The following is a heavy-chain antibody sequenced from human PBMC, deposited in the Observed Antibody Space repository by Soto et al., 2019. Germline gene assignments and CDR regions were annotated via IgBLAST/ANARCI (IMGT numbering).Heavy chain of an antibody. Sequence: QVQLVESGGGVVQPGRSLRLSCAVSGFTVSTYGMHWVRQAPGKGLEWVAVISRDGGTKYYADSVKGRFTISRDNYRNTLFLEMNSLRGDDMAVDYCTGEVASGYWGQGTLVTVSS. CDR2: ISRDGGTK. D-gene: IGHD2-8*02. CDR3: TGEVASGY. V-gene: IGHV3-30*03. J-gene: IGHJ4*02. CDR1: GFTVSTYG.